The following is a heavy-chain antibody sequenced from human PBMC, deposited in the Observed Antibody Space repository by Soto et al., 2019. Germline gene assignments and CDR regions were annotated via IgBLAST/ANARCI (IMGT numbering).Heavy chain of an antibody. J-gene: IGHJ6*02. CDR2: IIPIFGTA. CDR3: ARGRITIFGVPYYYGMDV. CDR1: GGTFSSYA. V-gene: IGHV1-69*13. D-gene: IGHD3-3*01. Sequence: ASVKVSCKASGGTFSSYAISWVRQAPGQGLEWMGGIIPIFGTANYAQKFQGRVTITADESTSTAYMELSSLRSEDTAVYYCARGRITIFGVPYYYGMDVWGQGTTVTVSS.